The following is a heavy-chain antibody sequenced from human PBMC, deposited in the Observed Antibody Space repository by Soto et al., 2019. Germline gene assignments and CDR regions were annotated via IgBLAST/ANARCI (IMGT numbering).Heavy chain of an antibody. CDR1: GFTFRSYG. Sequence: QVQLVESGGGVVQPGRSLRLSCAASGFTFRSYGMHWVRQAPGKGLEWVAVISYDGSNKYYADSVKGRFTISRDNSKNTLYLQLNSLRTEDTAVYYCAKDMWMATLNYGLDVWGQGTTVTVSS. CDR2: ISYDGSNK. V-gene: IGHV3-30*18. CDR3: AKDMWMATLNYGLDV. D-gene: IGHD5-12*01. J-gene: IGHJ6*02.